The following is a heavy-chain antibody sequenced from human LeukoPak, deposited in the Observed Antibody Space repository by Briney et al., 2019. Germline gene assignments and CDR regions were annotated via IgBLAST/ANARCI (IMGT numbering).Heavy chain of an antibody. J-gene: IGHJ6*02. CDR3: ARGHRSSSYYYYYGMDV. V-gene: IGHV3-53*01. CDR1: GFTVSSNY. CDR2: IYSGGST. D-gene: IGHD6-13*01. Sequence: PGGSLRLSCAASGFTVSSNYMSWVRQAPGKGLEWVSVIYSGGSTYYADSVKGRFTISRDNSKNTLYLQMNSLRAEDTAVYYCARGHRSSSYYYYYGMDVWGQGTTVTVSS.